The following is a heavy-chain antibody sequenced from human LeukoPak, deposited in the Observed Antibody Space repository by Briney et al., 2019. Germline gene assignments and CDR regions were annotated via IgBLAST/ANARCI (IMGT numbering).Heavy chain of an antibody. CDR1: GFTFSSYS. CDR2: ISSSSSYI. Sequence: GGSLRLSCAASGFTFSSYSMNWVRQAPGKGLEWASSISSSSSYIYYADSVKGRFTISRDNAKNSLYLQMNSLRAEDTAVYYCASYYYGSGGPKLVDYWGQGTLVTVSS. J-gene: IGHJ4*02. CDR3: ASYYYGSGGPKLVDY. D-gene: IGHD3-10*01. V-gene: IGHV3-21*01.